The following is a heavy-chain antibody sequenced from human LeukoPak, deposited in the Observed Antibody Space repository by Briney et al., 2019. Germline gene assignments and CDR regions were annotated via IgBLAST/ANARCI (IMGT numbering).Heavy chain of an antibody. CDR1: GFTFSDYY. D-gene: IGHD1-26*01. CDR2: ISGVASDI. J-gene: IGHJ6*02. V-gene: IGHV3-11*01. Sequence: GGSLRLSCAASGFTFSDYYMTWIRQAPEKGLEWVSYISGVASDIHYADSVKGRFTISRDNAKNSVYLQMNSLRAGDTAVYYCARGGALGMDVWGQGTTVTVSS. CDR3: ARGGALGMDV.